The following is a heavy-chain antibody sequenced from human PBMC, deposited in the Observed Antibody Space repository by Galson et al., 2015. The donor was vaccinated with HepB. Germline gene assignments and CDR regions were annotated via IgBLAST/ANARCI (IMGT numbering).Heavy chain of an antibody. Sequence: SLRLSCAASGFTFTYYWMRWVRQAPGKGLEWVASINQDGSEKYYVDYVKGRFTISRDNAKNTLYLHMSSLRAEDTAMYYRARHQTNGHHDYWGQGTLVTVSS. CDR1: GFTFTYYW. CDR3: ARHQTNGHHDY. J-gene: IGHJ4*02. CDR2: INQDGSEK. D-gene: IGHD1-14*01. V-gene: IGHV3-7*01.